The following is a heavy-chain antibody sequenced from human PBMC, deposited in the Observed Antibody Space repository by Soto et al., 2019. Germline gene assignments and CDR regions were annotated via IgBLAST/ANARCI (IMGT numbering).Heavy chain of an antibody. D-gene: IGHD2-2*01. J-gene: IGHJ6*03. Sequence: AGSLRLSCAASGFTCSSYAMSWVRQAPGKGLEWVSAISGSGGSTYYADSVKGRFTISRDNSKNTLYLQMNSLRAEDTAVYYCANEGYCSSTSCPDNYYYYYYMDVWGKGTTVTVSS. CDR2: ISGSGGST. V-gene: IGHV3-23*01. CDR1: GFTCSSYA. CDR3: ANEGYCSSTSCPDNYYYYYYMDV.